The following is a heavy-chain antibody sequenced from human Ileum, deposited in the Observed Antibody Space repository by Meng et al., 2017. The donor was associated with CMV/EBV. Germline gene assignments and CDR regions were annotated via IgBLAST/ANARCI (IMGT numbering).Heavy chain of an antibody. CDR3: AREGDFYGSGRIDP. Sequence: SGGSINRSPHYWGWIRQPPGKGLEWIANIYYGGSTYYTPSLKSRVTISVDTSKNQFSLKLTSVTAADTAMYYCAREGDFYGSGRIDPWGQGTLVTVSS. J-gene: IGHJ5*02. CDR1: GGSINRSPHY. CDR2: IYYGGST. D-gene: IGHD3-10*01. V-gene: IGHV4-39*07.